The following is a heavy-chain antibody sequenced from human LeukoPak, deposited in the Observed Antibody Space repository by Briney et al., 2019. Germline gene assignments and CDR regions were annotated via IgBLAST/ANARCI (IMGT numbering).Heavy chain of an antibody. D-gene: IGHD3-22*01. V-gene: IGHV4-61*02. J-gene: IGHJ4*02. Sequence: SETLSLTCTVSGGSISSGSYYWSWIRQPAGKGLEWIGRIYTSGSTNYNPSLKSRVTISVDTSKNQFSLKLSSVTAADTAVYYCARGKSYYYDSSDYYYFESWGQGSLVTVSS. CDR1: GGSISSGSYY. CDR3: ARGKSYYYDSSDYYYFES. CDR2: IYTSGST.